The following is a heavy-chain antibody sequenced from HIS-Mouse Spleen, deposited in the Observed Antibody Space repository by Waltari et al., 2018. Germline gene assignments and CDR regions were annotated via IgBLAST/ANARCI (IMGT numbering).Heavy chain of an antibody. CDR1: GGSFSGYY. V-gene: IGHV4-34*01. Sequence: QVQLQQWGAGLLKPSETLSLTCAVYGGSFSGYYWSWIRQPPGKGLEWIGETNHSGSTNYNPSLNRRVTISVDTSKNQFSLKLSSVTAADTAVYYCARTGRSAFDIWGQGTMVTVSS. CDR3: ARTGRSAFDI. D-gene: IGHD1-26*01. CDR2: TNHSGST. J-gene: IGHJ3*02.